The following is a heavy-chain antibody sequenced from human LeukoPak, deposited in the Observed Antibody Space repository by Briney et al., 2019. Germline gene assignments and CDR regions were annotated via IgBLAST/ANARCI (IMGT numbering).Heavy chain of an antibody. D-gene: IGHD3-10*01. CDR1: GFTFSSYW. Sequence: GGSLRLSCAASGFTFSSYWMSWVRQAPGKGLEWVSAISGSGGSTYYADSVKGRFTISRDNSKNTLYLQMNSLRAEDTAVYYCAKLPYYYGSGFDYWGQGTLVTVSS. CDR3: AKLPYYYGSGFDY. J-gene: IGHJ4*02. CDR2: ISGSGGST. V-gene: IGHV3-23*01.